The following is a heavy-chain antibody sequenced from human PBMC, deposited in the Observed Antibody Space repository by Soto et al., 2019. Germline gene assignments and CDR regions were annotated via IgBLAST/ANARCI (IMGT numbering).Heavy chain of an antibody. Sequence: PSETLSLTCAVYCGSFSGYYWSWIRQPPGKGLEWIGEINHSGSTNYNPSLKSRVTISVDTSKNQFSLKLSSVTAADTAVYYCARGAFGFIRTISRYFDLWGRGTLVTVSS. CDR3: ARGAFGFIRTISRYFDL. D-gene: IGHD3-16*01. V-gene: IGHV4-34*01. CDR1: CGSFSGYY. CDR2: INHSGST. J-gene: IGHJ2*01.